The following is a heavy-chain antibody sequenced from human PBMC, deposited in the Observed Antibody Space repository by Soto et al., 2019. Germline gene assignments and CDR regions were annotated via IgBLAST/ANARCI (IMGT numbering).Heavy chain of an antibody. CDR1: GYTFTDCF. J-gene: IGHJ5*02. CDR2: INPKSRGT. V-gene: IGHV1-2*02. CDR3: ARVTLKAGNWFDP. Sequence: QVQLVQSGAEVKKPGASVKVSCKASGYTFTDCFIHWVRQAPGQGFEWMGWINPKSRGTNYAQKFQGRVTMTRDTSNSTTYMELRGLRSDDTAVYYCARVTLKAGNWFDPWGQGTLVTVSS.